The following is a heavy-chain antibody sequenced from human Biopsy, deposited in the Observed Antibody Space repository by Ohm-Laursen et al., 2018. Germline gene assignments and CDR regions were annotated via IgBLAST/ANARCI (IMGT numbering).Heavy chain of an antibody. CDR3: ARDLIAYCPTTSCDNFGMDV. Sequence: GTLPLTCTVSGAYINLYYWSWIRQPPGKGLEWIGYINHSGSTNYNPSLKSRITISVDTSKNQFSLKLTSVTAADTAVYYCARDLIAYCPTTSCDNFGMDVWGQGTTVTVSS. J-gene: IGHJ6*02. CDR1: GAYINLYY. D-gene: IGHD2-2*01. CDR2: INHSGST. V-gene: IGHV4-59*01.